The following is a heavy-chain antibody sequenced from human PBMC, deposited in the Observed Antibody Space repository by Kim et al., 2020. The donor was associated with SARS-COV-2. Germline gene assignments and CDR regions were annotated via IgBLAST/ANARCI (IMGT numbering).Heavy chain of an antibody. D-gene: IGHD5-12*01. J-gene: IGHJ6*02. CDR3: ARDGIVATIFHYYGMDV. V-gene: IGHV3-21*01. Sequence: VKGRFTISRDNAKNSLYLQRNSLRAEDTAVYYCARDGIVATIFHYYGMDVWGQGTTVTVSS.